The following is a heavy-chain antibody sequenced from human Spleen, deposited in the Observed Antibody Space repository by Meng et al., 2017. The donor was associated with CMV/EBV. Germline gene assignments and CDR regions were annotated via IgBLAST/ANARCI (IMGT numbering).Heavy chain of an antibody. Sequence: GGSLRLSCAVSGFSLSGYWMHWVRQAPGKGLVWVSRINSDGSSTTYADSVKGRFTISRDNAKNTVYLQMSSLRTEDTAVYFCATQGAYWGQGTLVTVSS. CDR1: GFSLSGYW. D-gene: IGHD1-26*01. V-gene: IGHV3-74*01. J-gene: IGHJ4*02. CDR3: ATQGAY. CDR2: INSDGSST.